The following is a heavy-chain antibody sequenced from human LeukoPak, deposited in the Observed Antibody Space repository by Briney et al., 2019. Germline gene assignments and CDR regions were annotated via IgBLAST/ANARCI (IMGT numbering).Heavy chain of an antibody. V-gene: IGHV3-33*08. J-gene: IGHJ4*01. CDR1: GFTFIRAW. D-gene: IGHD3-10*01. Sequence: GGSLSLSCAASGFTFIRAWMNWVRQAPGKGLEWVAVIWYDGSNKYYADSVKGRLTISRDNSKNTVYLQMNSLRAEDTAMYYCARDFYVGSKSYYIGYWGHGTLVTVSS. CDR2: IWYDGSNK. CDR3: ARDFYVGSKSYYIGY.